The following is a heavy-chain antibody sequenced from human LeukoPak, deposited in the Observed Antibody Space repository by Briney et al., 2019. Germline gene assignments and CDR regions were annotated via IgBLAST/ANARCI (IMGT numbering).Heavy chain of an antibody. CDR2: MNPNSGST. V-gene: IGHV1-8*01. D-gene: IGHD3-10*01. CDR3: ARTLRGVTTGIYYYYMDV. Sequence: ASVKVSCKASGYTFTSYDINWVRQATGQGLEWMGWMNPNSGSTGYAQKFQGRVTMTRNTSISTAYMELSSLRSEDTAVYYCARTLRGVTTGIYYYYMDVWGKGTTVTISS. J-gene: IGHJ6*03. CDR1: GYTFTSYD.